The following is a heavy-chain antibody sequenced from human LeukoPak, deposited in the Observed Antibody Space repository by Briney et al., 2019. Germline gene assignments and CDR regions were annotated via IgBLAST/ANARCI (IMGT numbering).Heavy chain of an antibody. CDR3: ARDRYGYDYYYDSSGYFDY. J-gene: IGHJ4*02. CDR1: GFTFSDYY. D-gene: IGHD3-22*01. Sequence: GGSLRLSCAASGFTFSDYYMSWIRQAPGKGLEWVSYISSSGSTIYYADSVKGRFTISRDNAKNSLYLQMNSLRAEDTAVYYCARDRYGYDYYYDSSGYFDYWGQGTLVTVS. V-gene: IGHV3-11*01. CDR2: ISSSGSTI.